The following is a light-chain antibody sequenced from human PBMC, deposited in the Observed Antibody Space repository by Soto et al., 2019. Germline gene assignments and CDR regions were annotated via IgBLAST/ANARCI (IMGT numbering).Light chain of an antibody. V-gene: IGKV1-9*01. Sequence: DIRLTHSPSFLSASVGDRVTITCRASQGINIFLAWFQQKPGKAPNLLISAASTLQSGVPSRFSGSGSEKEFTLTITSLQPEDSATYYCQQRNSYPRTFGQGIKVDIX. CDR1: QGINIF. J-gene: IGKJ2*01. CDR3: QQRNSYPRT. CDR2: AAS.